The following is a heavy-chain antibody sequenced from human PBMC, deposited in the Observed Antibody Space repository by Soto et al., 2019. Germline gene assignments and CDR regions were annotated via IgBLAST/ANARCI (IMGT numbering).Heavy chain of an antibody. CDR1: GYSFTSYW. D-gene: IGHD2-8*01. V-gene: IGHV5-51*01. J-gene: IGHJ6*02. CDR3: VRATNRGKYYNGLDV. Sequence: PGESLTISCKGSGYSFTSYWIGWVRQMPGKGLECVGIIYPGDSDTRYSPSFQGQVTISADKSISTAYLQWSSLKASDTAMYYCVRATNRGKYYNGLDVWGQGTTVTVCS. CDR2: IYPGDSDT.